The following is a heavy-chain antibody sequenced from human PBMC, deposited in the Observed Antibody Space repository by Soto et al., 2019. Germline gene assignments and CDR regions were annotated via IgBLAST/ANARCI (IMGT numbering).Heavy chain of an antibody. CDR2: IWYDGSNK. V-gene: IGHV3-33*01. CDR1: GFTFSSYG. Sequence: PGGSLRLSCAASGFTFSSYGMHWVRQAPGKGLEWVAVIWYDGSNKYYADSVKGRFTISRDNSKNTLYLQMNSLRAEDTAVYYCARDSVDTAMVYYFDYWGQGTLVTVSS. CDR3: ARDSVDTAMVYYFDY. D-gene: IGHD5-18*01. J-gene: IGHJ4*02.